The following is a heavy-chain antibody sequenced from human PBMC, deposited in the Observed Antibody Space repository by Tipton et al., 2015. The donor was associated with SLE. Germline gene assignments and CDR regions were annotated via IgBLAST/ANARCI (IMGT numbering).Heavy chain of an antibody. Sequence: TLSLTCTVSGASISSGSFYWSWIRQSAGKGLEWIGRTYTRGSTNYSPSLRSRVTISIDRSKNQLSLKLSSVTAADTAVYYCARLSCSSISCYVDSWGQGSLVTVSS. CDR2: TYTRGST. J-gene: IGHJ4*02. V-gene: IGHV4-61*02. CDR3: ARLSCSSISCYVDS. D-gene: IGHD2-15*01. CDR1: GASISSGSFY.